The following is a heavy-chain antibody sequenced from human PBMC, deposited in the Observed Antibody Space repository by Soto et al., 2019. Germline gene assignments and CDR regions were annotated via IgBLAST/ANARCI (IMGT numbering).Heavy chain of an antibody. D-gene: IGHD4-17*01. Sequence: SQTLSLTCAISGDSVSSNSAAWNWIRQSPSRGLEWLGRTYYRSKWYNDYAVSVKSRITINPDTSKNQFSLQLNSVTPEDTAVYYCARFETKVYYYSYGMDVWGQGTTVTVSS. CDR2: TYYRSKWYN. V-gene: IGHV6-1*01. CDR1: GDSVSSNSAA. CDR3: ARFETKVYYYSYGMDV. J-gene: IGHJ6*02.